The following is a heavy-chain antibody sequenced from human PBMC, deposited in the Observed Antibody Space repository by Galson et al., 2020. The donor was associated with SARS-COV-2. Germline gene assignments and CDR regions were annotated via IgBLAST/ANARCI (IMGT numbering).Heavy chain of an antibody. CDR1: GGSISSSNW. CDR3: VREPYYYDSSGPYYYYYGMDV. V-gene: IGHV4-4*02. Sequence: SETLSLTCAVSGGSISSSNWWSWVRQPPGKGLEWIGEIYHSGSTNYNPSLKSRVTISVDKSKNQFSLKLSSVTAADTAVYYCVREPYYYDSSGPYYYYYGMDVWGQGTTVTVSS. J-gene: IGHJ6*02. CDR2: IYHSGST. D-gene: IGHD3-22*01.